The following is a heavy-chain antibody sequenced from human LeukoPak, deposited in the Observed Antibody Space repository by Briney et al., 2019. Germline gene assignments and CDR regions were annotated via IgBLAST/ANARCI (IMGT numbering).Heavy chain of an antibody. D-gene: IGHD2-15*01. CDR2: IYYSGNT. CDR3: ARPARYCSGGSCWDS. CDR1: GDSIGSFY. Sequence: SETLSLTCTVSGDSIGSFYWSWIRQPPGKGLEWIGNIYYSGNTNYNPSLKSRVTISVNTSKNQFSLKLTSVTAADTAIYYCARPARYCSGGSCWDSWGQGTLVTVSS. V-gene: IGHV4-59*01. J-gene: IGHJ4*02.